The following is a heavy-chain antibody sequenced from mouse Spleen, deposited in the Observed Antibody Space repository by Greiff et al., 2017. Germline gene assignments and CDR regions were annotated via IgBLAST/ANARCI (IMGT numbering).Heavy chain of an antibody. CDR2: FYPGSGYI. CDR1: GYTFTEYN. CDR3: ARHERGYDYTFAY. D-gene: IGHD2-4*01. Sequence: VKLMESGAELVKPGASVKLSCKPSGYTFTEYNIHWVKQRSGQGLEWIGWFYPGSGYIKYNEKFKDKATLTADKSSSTVYMELSRLTSEDSAVYFCARHERGYDYTFAYWGQGTLVTVSA. V-gene: IGHV1-62-2*01. J-gene: IGHJ3*01.